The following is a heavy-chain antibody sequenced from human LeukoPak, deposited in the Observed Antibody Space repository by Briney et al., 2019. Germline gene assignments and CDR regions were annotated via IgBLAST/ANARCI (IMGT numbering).Heavy chain of an antibody. CDR1: GGSITISDYY. CDR2: ISHTGTT. Sequence: SETLSLTCSVSGGSITISDYYWGWIRLPPGKGLEWIGTISHTGTTYYNPSLQSRVTISVDKSKNQFSLKLSSVTAADTAVYYCATREHHVLRTPGDYWGQGTLVTVSS. V-gene: IGHV4-39*01. CDR3: ATREHHVLRTPGDY. J-gene: IGHJ4*02. D-gene: IGHD6-6*01.